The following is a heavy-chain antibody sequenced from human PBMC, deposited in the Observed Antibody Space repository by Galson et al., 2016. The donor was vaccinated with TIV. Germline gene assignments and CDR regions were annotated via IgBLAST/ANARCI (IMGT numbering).Heavy chain of an antibody. CDR1: GYRFSSYW. J-gene: IGHJ4*02. CDR3: ARHFRYSDSSGYHYFDS. Sequence: QSGAEVKKPGESLKISCKGSGYRFSSYWIGWVRQRPGKGLEWLGIIFPDDSDTRYSPSLESQVTFSADKSIRTAYLQWSSLKASDTAIYYCARHFRYSDSSGYHYFDSWGQGTMVTVSS. V-gene: IGHV5-51*01. D-gene: IGHD3-22*01. CDR2: IFPDDSDT.